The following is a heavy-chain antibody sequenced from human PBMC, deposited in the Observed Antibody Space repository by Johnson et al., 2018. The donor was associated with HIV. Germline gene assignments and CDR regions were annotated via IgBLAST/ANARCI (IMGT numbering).Heavy chain of an antibody. Sequence: QVQLVESGGGVVQPGRSLRLSCAASGFTFSSYAMHWVRQAPGKGLEWVAVISYDGSNKYYADSVKGRFTISRDNSKNTLYLQMNSLRPEDTAVYYCAKEDSWRRAFDLWGQGTMVTVSS. CDR3: AKEDSWRRAFDL. J-gene: IGHJ3*01. CDR2: ISYDGSNK. V-gene: IGHV3-30-3*01. D-gene: IGHD3-3*01. CDR1: GFTFSSYA.